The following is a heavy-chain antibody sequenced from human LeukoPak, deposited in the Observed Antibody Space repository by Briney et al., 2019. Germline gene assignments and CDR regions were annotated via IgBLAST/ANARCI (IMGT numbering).Heavy chain of an antibody. D-gene: IGHD2-15*01. CDR3: ARERAVQGYCSGGSCYTNDY. J-gene: IGHJ4*02. Sequence: ASVKVSCKASGYTFTSYDINWVRQAPGQGLEWMGRINPNSGGTNYAQKFQGRVTMTRDTSISTAYMELSRLRSDDTAVYYCARERAVQGYCSGGSCYTNDYWGQGTLVTVSS. CDR2: INPNSGGT. CDR1: GYTFTSYD. V-gene: IGHV1-2*06.